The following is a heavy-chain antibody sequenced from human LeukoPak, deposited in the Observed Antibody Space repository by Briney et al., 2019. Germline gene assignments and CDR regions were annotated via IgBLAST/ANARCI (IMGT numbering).Heavy chain of an antibody. Sequence: SSETLSLTCTVSGGSISSYYWSWIRQPPGKGLEWIGYIYYSGSTNYNPSLKSRVTISVDTSKNQFSLKLSSVTAADTAVYYCARESWYYYDSSGLYYFDYWGQGTLVTVSS. CDR1: GGSISSYY. CDR2: IYYSGST. J-gene: IGHJ4*02. D-gene: IGHD3-22*01. CDR3: ARESWYYYDSSGLYYFDY. V-gene: IGHV4-59*01.